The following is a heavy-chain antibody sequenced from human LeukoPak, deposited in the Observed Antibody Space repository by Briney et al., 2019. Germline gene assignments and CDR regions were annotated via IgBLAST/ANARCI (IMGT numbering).Heavy chain of an antibody. J-gene: IGHJ3*02. CDR1: GFTFSSYW. V-gene: IGHV3-7*01. Sequence: GRSLRLSCAASGFTFSSYWMIWVRQAPGKGLEWVANIKQDGSEKYYVDSVKGRFTISRDNAKNSLYLQMNSLRAEDTAVYYCARGVTTGVDAFDIWGQGTMVTVSS. CDR2: IKQDGSEK. CDR3: ARGVTTGVDAFDI. D-gene: IGHD4-17*01.